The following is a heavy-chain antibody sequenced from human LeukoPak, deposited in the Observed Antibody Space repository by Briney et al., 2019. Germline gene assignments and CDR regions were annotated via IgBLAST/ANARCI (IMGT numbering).Heavy chain of an antibody. J-gene: IGHJ6*03. V-gene: IGHV4-34*01. CDR1: GGSFSGYY. CDR2: INHSGST. D-gene: IGHD4-23*01. CDR3: ARDLSGGGYYYYYMDV. Sequence: SETLSLTCAVYGGSFSGYYWSWIRQPPGKGLEWIGEINHSGSTNYNPSLKSRVTISVDTSKNQFSLKLSSVTAADTAVYYCARDLSGGGYYYYYMDVWGKGTTVTVSS.